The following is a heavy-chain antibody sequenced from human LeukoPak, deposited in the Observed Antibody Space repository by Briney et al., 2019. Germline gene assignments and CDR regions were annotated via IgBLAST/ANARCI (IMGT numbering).Heavy chain of an antibody. CDR1: TSR. CDR3: ARDLWNFYDDSGYYRDFDS. J-gene: IGHJ5*01. Sequence: TSRISWVRQAPGQGLEWMGWIGSYGGDTYYAQKFQGRVTVTTDTSTSTVYMELRCLRSDDTAVYYCARDLWNFYDDSGYYRDFDSWGQGTLVTVSS. V-gene: IGHV1-18*01. D-gene: IGHD3-22*01. CDR2: IGSYGGDT.